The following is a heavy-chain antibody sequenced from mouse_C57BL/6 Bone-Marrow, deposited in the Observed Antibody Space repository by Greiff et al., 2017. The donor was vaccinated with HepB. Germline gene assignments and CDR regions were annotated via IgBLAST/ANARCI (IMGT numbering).Heavy chain of an antibody. CDR2: IDPEDGDT. CDR3: ATDYCYDGWYIDF. D-gene: IGHD1-2*01. V-gene: IGHV14-1*01. CDR1: GFNIKDYY. Sequence: EVQLQQSGAELVRPGASVKLSCTASGFNIKDYYMHWVKQRPEQGLEWIGRIDPEDGDTEYAPKFQGKATMTADTSSNTAYLQLSSLTSEDTAVYYCATDYCYDGWYIDFWGTGTTVTVSS. J-gene: IGHJ1*03.